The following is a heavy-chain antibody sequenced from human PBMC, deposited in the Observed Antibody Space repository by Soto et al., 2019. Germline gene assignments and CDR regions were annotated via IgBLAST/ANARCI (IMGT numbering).Heavy chain of an antibody. V-gene: IGHV3-23*01. J-gene: IGHJ4*02. CDR3: ATSFRYFDN. CDR2: VSGAASHT. CDR1: GFTPTTTP. D-gene: IGHD2-15*01. Sequence: GGSLRLSCAGSGFTPTTTPLSWVRQPPGKGLEWVATVSGAASHTYYVDSVRGRFFISRDNSKNTVTLQMNNLTVDDTAVYYCATSFRYFDNWGQGSRVTVSS.